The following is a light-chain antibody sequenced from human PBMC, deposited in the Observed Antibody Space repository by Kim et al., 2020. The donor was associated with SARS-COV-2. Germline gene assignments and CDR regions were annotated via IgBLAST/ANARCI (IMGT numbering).Light chain of an antibody. CDR1: SCSIASNY. CDR2: EDN. V-gene: IGLV6-57*04. J-gene: IGLJ2*01. CDR3: QSYDSSHHVV. Sequence: NFMLTQPHSVSESPGKTVTISCTRSSCSIASNYVQWYQQRPGSAPTTVIYEDNQRPSGVPDRFSGSIDRSSNSASLTISGLMTEDEADYYCQSYDSSHHVVFGGGTQLTVL.